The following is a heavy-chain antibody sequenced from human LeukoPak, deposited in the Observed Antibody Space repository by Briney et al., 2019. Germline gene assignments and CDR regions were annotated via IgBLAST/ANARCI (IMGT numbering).Heavy chain of an antibody. CDR2: INPSGGST. Sequence: GASVKVSCKASGYTFTSYYMHWVRQAPGQGLEWMGIINPSGGSTSYAQKFQGRVTMTRDTSTSTVYMELSSLRSEDTAVYYCARVRFSSGWYIAFDMWGQGTMVTVSS. CDR3: ARVRFSSGWYIAFDM. CDR1: GYTFTSYY. J-gene: IGHJ3*02. V-gene: IGHV1-46*01. D-gene: IGHD6-19*01.